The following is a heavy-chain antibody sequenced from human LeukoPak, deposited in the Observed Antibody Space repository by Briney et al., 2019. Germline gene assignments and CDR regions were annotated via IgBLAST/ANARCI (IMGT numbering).Heavy chain of an antibody. CDR1: GFTFSSYV. V-gene: IGHV3-23*01. CDR2: ISGGGGST. CDR3: AKGGYCSSTSCYVGWFDP. D-gene: IGHD2-2*01. J-gene: IGHJ5*02. Sequence: PGGSLRLSCAASGFTFSSYVMNWVRQAPGKGLEWVSVISGGGGSTYYADSVKGRFTISRDNSKNTLFLQMNSLRAEDTAVYYCAKGGYCSSTSCYVGWFDPWGQGTLATLCS.